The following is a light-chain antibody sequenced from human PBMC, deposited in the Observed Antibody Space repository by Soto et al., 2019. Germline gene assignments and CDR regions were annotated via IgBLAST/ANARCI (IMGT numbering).Light chain of an antibody. J-gene: IGKJ3*01. CDR3: QQYGSSPFT. V-gene: IGKV3-20*01. Sequence: EIVLTQSPCTLSLYTGERATLSCRASQSVSSSYLAWYQQKPGQAPRLLICGASSRATGIPDRFSGSGSGTDFTLTISRLEPEDFAVYYCQQYGSSPFTFGPGTKVD. CDR1: QSVSSSY. CDR2: GAS.